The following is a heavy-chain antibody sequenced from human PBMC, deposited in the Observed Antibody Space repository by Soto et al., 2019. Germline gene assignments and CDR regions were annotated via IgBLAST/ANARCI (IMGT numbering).Heavy chain of an antibody. Sequence: PSETLSLTCSVSGGSISSSSYFWGWIRQPPGKGLEWIGYIYYRGNTDYNPSLKSRVTISLDTPKNQFSLKLSSVTAADTAVYYCARHPGYYDILTGYTTYYFDYWGQGILVTVS. D-gene: IGHD3-9*01. V-gene: IGHV4-61*05. CDR2: IYYRGNT. CDR1: GGSISSSSYF. J-gene: IGHJ4*02. CDR3: ARHPGYYDILTGYTTYYFDY.